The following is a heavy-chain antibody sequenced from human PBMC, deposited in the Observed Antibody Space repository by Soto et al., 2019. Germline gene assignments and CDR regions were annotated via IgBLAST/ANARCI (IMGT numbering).Heavy chain of an antibody. V-gene: IGHV4-34*01. D-gene: IGHD2-15*01. Sequence: PSETLSLTCAVYGGSFSGYYWSWIRQPPGKGPEWIGEINHSGSTNYNPSLKSRVTISVDTSKNQFSLKLSSVTAADTAVYYCARAVVVAAYFDYWGQGTLVTVSS. CDR3: ARAVVVAAYFDY. CDR2: INHSGST. CDR1: GGSFSGYY. J-gene: IGHJ4*02.